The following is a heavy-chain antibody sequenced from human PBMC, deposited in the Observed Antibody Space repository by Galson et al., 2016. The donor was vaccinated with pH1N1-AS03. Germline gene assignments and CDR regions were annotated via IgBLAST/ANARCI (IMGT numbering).Heavy chain of an antibody. V-gene: IGHV3-21*01. CDR1: GFTFSKHG. CDR3: VTDGTFGSTIEH. D-gene: IGHD2-15*01. CDR2: IDEGGSPP. Sequence: SLRLSCAASGFTFSKHGMNWVRQAPGKGPEWVSSIDEGGSPPYSPNSLQGRFTISKDNTKNSLFLHMNSLRAEATAVYYCVTDGTFGSTIEHCGPGTLVTVSS. J-gene: IGHJ4*02.